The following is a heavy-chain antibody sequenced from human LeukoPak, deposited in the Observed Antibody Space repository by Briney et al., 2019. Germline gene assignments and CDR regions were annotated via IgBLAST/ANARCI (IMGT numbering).Heavy chain of an antibody. V-gene: IGHV4-59*01. CDR3: AGYYGDYGYLP. Sequence: SETLSLTCTVSGGSISSYYWSWIRQPPGKGLEWIGYIYYSGSTNYNPPLKSRVTISVDTSKNQFSLKLSSVTAADTAVYYCAGYYGDYGYLPWGQGTLVTVSS. CDR1: GGSISSYY. CDR2: IYYSGST. J-gene: IGHJ5*02. D-gene: IGHD4-17*01.